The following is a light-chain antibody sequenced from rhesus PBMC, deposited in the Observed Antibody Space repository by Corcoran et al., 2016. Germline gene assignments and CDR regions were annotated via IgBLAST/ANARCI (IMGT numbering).Light chain of an antibody. CDR3: QHGYGILFT. CDR1: QGIRNN. CDR2: AAS. J-gene: IGKJ3*01. V-gene: IGKV1S17*01. Sequence: DIQMTQSPSSLSASVGDRVTITCQASQGIRNNLAWYQQKPGKVPKLLIYAASTLQSGVPSRFSGSGSGTYFTLTISSLQPEDFATYFCQHGYGILFTFGPGTKLDI.